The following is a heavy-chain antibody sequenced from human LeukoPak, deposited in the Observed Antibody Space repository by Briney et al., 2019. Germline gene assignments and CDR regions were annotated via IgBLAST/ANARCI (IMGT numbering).Heavy chain of an antibody. D-gene: IGHD3-22*01. J-gene: IGHJ3*02. Sequence: ASVKVSCKASGGTFSSYAISWVRQAPGQGLEWMGIINPSGGSTSYAQKFQGRVTMTRDTSTSTVYMELSSLRSEDTAVYYCAREAGDSSGYYLRAFDIWGQGTMVTVSS. CDR1: GGTFSSYA. CDR3: AREAGDSSGYYLRAFDI. V-gene: IGHV1-46*01. CDR2: INPSGGST.